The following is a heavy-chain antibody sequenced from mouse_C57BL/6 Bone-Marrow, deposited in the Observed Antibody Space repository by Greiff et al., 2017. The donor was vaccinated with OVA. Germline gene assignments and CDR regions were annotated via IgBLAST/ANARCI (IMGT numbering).Heavy chain of an antibody. CDR2: IWSGGST. CDR1: GFSLTSYG. CDR3: ARNTDYGSSPYYYAMDY. J-gene: IGHJ4*01. Sequence: QVQLQQSGPGLVQPSQSLSITCTVSGFSLTSYGVHWVRQSPGKGLEWLGVIWSGGSTDYNAAFISRLSISKDNSKSQVFFKMNSLQADDTAIYYCARNTDYGSSPYYYAMDYWGQGTSVTVSS. V-gene: IGHV2-2*01. D-gene: IGHD1-1*01.